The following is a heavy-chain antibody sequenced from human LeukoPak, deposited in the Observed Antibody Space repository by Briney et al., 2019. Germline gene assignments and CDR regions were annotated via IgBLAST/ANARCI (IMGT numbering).Heavy chain of an antibody. Sequence: GESLKTSCKGSGYSFTNYWIAWVRQMPGKGLEWMGTIYPGDSDTRYSPSFQGQVTISADKSISTAYLQWSSLKASDTAMYYCARQSYCSSTSCHAHFDYWGQGTLVTVSS. J-gene: IGHJ4*02. V-gene: IGHV5-51*01. CDR2: IYPGDSDT. CDR1: GYSFTNYW. D-gene: IGHD2-2*01. CDR3: ARQSYCSSTSCHAHFDY.